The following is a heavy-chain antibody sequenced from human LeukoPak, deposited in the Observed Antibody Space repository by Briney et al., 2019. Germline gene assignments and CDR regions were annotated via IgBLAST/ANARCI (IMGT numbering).Heavy chain of an antibody. Sequence: GGSPRLSCAASGFTFSSYAMTWVRQAPGKGLEWVSEITGSGGSTYYADSLKGRFTISRDNSKNTLYLQMNSLRAEDTAVYYCARELFDFDYWGQGTLVTVSS. J-gene: IGHJ4*02. CDR1: GFTFSSYA. CDR3: ARELFDFDY. CDR2: ITGSGGST. D-gene: IGHD3-10*01. V-gene: IGHV3-23*01.